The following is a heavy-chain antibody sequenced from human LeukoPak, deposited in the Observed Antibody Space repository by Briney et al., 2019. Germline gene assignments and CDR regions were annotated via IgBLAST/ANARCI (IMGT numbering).Heavy chain of an antibody. Sequence: GGSLRLSCAASGFSFDDYGMSWVRQAPGKGLEWVSYISSSGSNIKYADSVKGRFTISRGNAKNSVYLQMNSLRAEDTAVYYCARDIKGQYQDAFDIWGQGTMVTVSS. CDR3: ARDIKGQYQDAFDI. D-gene: IGHD2-2*01. CDR2: ISSSGSNI. CDR1: GFSFDDYG. V-gene: IGHV3-48*03. J-gene: IGHJ3*02.